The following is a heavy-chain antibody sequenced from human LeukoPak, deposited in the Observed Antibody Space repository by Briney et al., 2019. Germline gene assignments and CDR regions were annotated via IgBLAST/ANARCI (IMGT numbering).Heavy chain of an antibody. CDR2: IAPNSGGT. CDR3: ARDSGDSIAAAGNWFDP. J-gene: IGHJ5*02. D-gene: IGHD6-13*01. Sequence: APVKVSCKASGYSFTHSYIHWVRQAPGQGLEWRGWIAPNSGGTNYAQKFQGRVAMTRDTSISTAYMELSRLRSDDTAVYYCARDSGDSIAAAGNWFDPWGQGTLVTVSS. CDR1: GYSFTHSY. V-gene: IGHV1-2*02.